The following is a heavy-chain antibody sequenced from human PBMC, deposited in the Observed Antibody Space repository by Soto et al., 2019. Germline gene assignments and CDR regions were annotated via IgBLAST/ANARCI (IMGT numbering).Heavy chain of an antibody. D-gene: IGHD1-1*01. V-gene: IGHV3-48*04. CDR2: IRSSDGRI. CDR3: ARDWMYAFDY. Sequence: GGSLRLSCAASGFTFSRFSMNWVRQAPGKGLEWIAYIRSSDGRIYYADSVKGRFTVSRDDANESLYLQMNSLRAEDTAMYFCARDWMYAFDYWGQGTPVTVSS. CDR1: GFTFSRFS. J-gene: IGHJ4*02.